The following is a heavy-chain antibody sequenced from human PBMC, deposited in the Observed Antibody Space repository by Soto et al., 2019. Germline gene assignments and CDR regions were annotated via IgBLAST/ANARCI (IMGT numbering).Heavy chain of an antibody. D-gene: IGHD3-22*01. V-gene: IGHV4-30-4*01. CDR1: GGSISSGDYY. CDR2: IYYSGST. CDR3: ASDLLRRVYYEIQHRAFDI. J-gene: IGHJ3*02. Sequence: SETLSLTCTVSGGSISSGDYYWSWIRQPPGEGLEWIGYIYYSGSTYYNPSLKSRVTIAVDKSKNQFSLKLSSVTAADTAVYYCASDLLRRVYYEIQHRAFDIWGQGTMVTVSS.